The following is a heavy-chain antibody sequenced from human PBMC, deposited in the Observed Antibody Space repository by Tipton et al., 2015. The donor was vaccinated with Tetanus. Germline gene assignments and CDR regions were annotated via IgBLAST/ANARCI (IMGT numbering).Heavy chain of an antibody. CDR2: IYYSGST. Sequence: TLSLTCTVSGGSISSSSYYWGWIRQPPGKGLEWIGSIYYSGSTYYNPSLKSRVTISVDTSKNQFSLKLSSVTAADTAVYYCARGYCSGGSCYAITNFDYWGQGTLVTVSS. D-gene: IGHD2-15*01. CDR1: GGSISSSSYY. CDR3: ARGYCSGGSCYAITNFDY. J-gene: IGHJ4*02. V-gene: IGHV4-39*07.